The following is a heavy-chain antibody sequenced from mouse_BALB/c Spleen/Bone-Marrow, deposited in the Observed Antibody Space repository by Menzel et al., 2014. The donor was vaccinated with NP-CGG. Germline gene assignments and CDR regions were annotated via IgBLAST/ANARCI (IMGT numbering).Heavy chain of an antibody. V-gene: IGHV5-12-1*01. CDR1: GFAFSSYD. J-gene: IGHJ3*01. D-gene: IGHD1-1*01. CDR2: ISSGGGST. CDR3: ARQILRGFAY. Sequence: EVKLMESGGGLVKPGGSLKLSCAASGFAFSSYDMSWVRQTPEKRLEWVAYISSGGGSTYYSDTVKGRFTISRDNAKNTLYLQMGSLKSEDTAMYYCARQILRGFAYWGQGTLVTVSA.